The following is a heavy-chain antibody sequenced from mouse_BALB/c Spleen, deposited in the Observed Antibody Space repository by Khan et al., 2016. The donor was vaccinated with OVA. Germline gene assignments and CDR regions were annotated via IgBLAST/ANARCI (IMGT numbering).Heavy chain of an antibody. CDR3: AREASSWDFSVPY. CDR1: GYTFTNYV. V-gene: IGHV1S136*01. D-gene: IGHD4-1*01. J-gene: IGHJ3*01. Sequence: VQLQQSGPELVEPGASVKMSCKASGYTFTNYVMHWVKQKPGQGLEWIGYINPYNAGTRYNEKFKGEATLTSDISSTTAYLELSSLTSEDSAVYYCAREASSWDFSVPYWGQGTLVTVSA. CDR2: INPYNAGT.